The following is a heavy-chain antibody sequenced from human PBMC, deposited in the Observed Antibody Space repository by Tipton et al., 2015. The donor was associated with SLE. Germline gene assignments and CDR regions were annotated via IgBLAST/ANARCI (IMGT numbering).Heavy chain of an antibody. D-gene: IGHD2-8*01. CDR3: ARNTMVSASDY. Sequence: SLRLSCAASGFTFSKYWMHWVRQAPGKGLVWVSRITSEGSGAGYADSVKGRFTISRDNAKNTLYLQMNSLRAEDTAVYYCARNTMVSASDYWGQGTLVTVSS. J-gene: IGHJ4*02. CDR2: ITSEGSGA. V-gene: IGHV3-74*01. CDR1: GFTFSKYW.